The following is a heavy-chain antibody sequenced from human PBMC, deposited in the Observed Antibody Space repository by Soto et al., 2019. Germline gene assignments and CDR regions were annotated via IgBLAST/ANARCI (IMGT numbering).Heavy chain of an antibody. CDR3: AKVNIRKDFWSGSPFDY. V-gene: IGHV3-9*01. Sequence: QPGGSLRLSCAASGFTFDDYAMHWVRQAPGKGLEWVSGISWNSGSIGYADSVKGRFTISRDNAKNSLYLQMNSLRAEDTALYYCAKVNIRKDFWSGSPFDYWGQGTLVTVSS. D-gene: IGHD3-3*01. CDR2: ISWNSGSI. CDR1: GFTFDDYA. J-gene: IGHJ4*02.